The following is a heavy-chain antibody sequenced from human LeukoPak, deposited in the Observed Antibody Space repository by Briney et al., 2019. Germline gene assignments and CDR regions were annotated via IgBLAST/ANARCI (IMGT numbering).Heavy chain of an antibody. J-gene: IGHJ4*02. D-gene: IGHD3-22*01. CDR1: GFTFSSYG. CDR3: ASYSYDSSGYRDY. V-gene: IGHV3-33*01. Sequence: GRSLRLSCAASGFTFSSYGMHWVRQAPGKGLEWVAVIWYDGSNKYYADSVKGRFTISRDNSKNTLYLQMNSLRAEDTAVYYCASYSYDSSGYRDYWGQGTLVTVSS. CDR2: IWYDGSNK.